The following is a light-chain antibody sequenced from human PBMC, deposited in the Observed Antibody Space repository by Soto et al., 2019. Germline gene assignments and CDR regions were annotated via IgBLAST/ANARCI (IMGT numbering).Light chain of an antibody. Sequence: QAVVTQPPSVSGAPGQRVTLSCTGSSSNIGAGYDVHWYQQLPGTAPKLLIYGNTNRPSGVPDRFSGSKSGTSASLAITGLQPEDESDYYCQSYDSSLSGHVVFGGGTKLTVL. CDR3: QSYDSSLSGHVV. CDR2: GNT. CDR1: SSNIGAGYD. J-gene: IGLJ2*01. V-gene: IGLV1-40*01.